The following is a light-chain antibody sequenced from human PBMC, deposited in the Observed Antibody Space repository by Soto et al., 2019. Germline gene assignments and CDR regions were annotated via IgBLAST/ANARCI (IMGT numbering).Light chain of an antibody. CDR3: QQRSNWPPA. J-gene: IGKJ1*01. CDR2: DAS. Sequence: EIVLTQSPGTLSLSPGERATLSCRASQSVSSNLAWYQQKPGQAPRLLIYDASNRATGTPARFSGSGSGTDFTLTISSLEPEDFAVYYCQQRSNWPPAFGQGTKVDIK. CDR1: QSVSSN. V-gene: IGKV3-11*01.